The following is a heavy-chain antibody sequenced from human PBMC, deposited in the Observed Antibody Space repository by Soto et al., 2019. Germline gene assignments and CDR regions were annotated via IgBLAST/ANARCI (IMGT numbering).Heavy chain of an antibody. D-gene: IGHD3-22*01. CDR3: ARDPHYYDSSGYSTAHFDY. Sequence: EVQLVESGGGLVQPGGSLRLSCAASGFTFSSYWMSWVRQAPGKGLEWVANIKQDGSEKYYVDSVKGRFTISRDNSKNTLYLQMNSLRAEDTAVYYCARDPHYYDSSGYSTAHFDYWGQGTLVTVSS. CDR2: IKQDGSEK. J-gene: IGHJ4*02. CDR1: GFTFSSYW. V-gene: IGHV3-7*01.